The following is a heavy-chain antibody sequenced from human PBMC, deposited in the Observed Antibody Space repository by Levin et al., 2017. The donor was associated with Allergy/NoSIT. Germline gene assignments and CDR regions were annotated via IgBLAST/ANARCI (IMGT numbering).Heavy chain of an antibody. D-gene: IGHD6-13*01. V-gene: IGHV4-59*01. CDR3: ARGEAAGAGMYFHH. J-gene: IGHJ1*01. CDR2: IYSSGSA. CDR1: GDSISSYY. Sequence: SETLSLTCLVSGDSISSYYWSWIQQTPGKGLDWIGYIYSSGSASYNPSLKRRLTMSVDTSKNQFSLKVSSVTAADTAVYYCARGEAAGAGMYFHHWGQGTLVTVSS.